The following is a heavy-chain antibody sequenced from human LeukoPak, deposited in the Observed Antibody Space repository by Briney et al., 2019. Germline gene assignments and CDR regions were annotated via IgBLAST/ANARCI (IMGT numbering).Heavy chain of an antibody. J-gene: IGHJ5*02. CDR3: ARPTTLVPVYGDPTIHNWFDP. V-gene: IGHV4-39*01. Sequence: SETLSRTCTVSGGSISSSSYDWGWIRQPPGKGLEWNGNIYYSSGTYYNPSLKSRVTISVDTSKNQSSLKLSSVTAADTALYYCARPTTLVPVYGDPTIHNWFDPWGQGTLVTVSS. CDR1: GGSISSSSYD. CDR2: IYYSSGT. D-gene: IGHD4-17*01.